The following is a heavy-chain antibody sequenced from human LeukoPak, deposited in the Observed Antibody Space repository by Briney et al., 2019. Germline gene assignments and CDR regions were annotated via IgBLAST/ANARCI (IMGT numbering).Heavy chain of an antibody. J-gene: IGHJ6*02. V-gene: IGHV1-69*04. Sequence: GASVKVSCKASGGTFSSYAISWVRQAPGQGLEWMGRIIPILGIANYAQKFQGGVTITADKSTSTAYMELSSLRSEDTAVYYCARDWNYYDSSGYYPNGYYYYGMDVWGQGTTVTVSS. CDR3: ARDWNYYDSSGYYPNGYYYYGMDV. CDR1: GGTFSSYA. CDR2: IIPILGIA. D-gene: IGHD3-22*01.